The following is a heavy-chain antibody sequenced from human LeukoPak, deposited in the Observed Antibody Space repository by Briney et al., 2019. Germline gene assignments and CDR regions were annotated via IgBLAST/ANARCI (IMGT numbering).Heavy chain of an antibody. Sequence: GGSLRLSCAASGLTFSSYAMSWVSQPPGKGLEWVSYISSSSSTIYYAGSVKGRFTISRDSAKNSLFLQMNSLRAEDTAVYYCARSRGSSGSYPFDYWGQGTLVTVSS. CDR1: GLTFSSYA. CDR2: ISSSSSTI. J-gene: IGHJ4*02. V-gene: IGHV3-48*01. D-gene: IGHD1-26*01. CDR3: ARSRGSSGSYPFDY.